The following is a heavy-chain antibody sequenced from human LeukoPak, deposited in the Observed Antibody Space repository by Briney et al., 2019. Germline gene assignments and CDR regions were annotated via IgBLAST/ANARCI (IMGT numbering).Heavy chain of an antibody. CDR3: AGQRSGYSSGWPSFDY. CDR2: IYTSGST. J-gene: IGHJ4*02. Sequence: SETLSLTCTVSGGSISSYYWSWIRQPAGRGLEWIGRIYTSGSTNHNPSLKSRVTMSVDTSKNQFSLKLSSVTAADTAVYYCAGQRSGYSSGWPSFDYWGQGTLVTVSS. CDR1: GGSISSYY. V-gene: IGHV4-4*07. D-gene: IGHD6-19*01.